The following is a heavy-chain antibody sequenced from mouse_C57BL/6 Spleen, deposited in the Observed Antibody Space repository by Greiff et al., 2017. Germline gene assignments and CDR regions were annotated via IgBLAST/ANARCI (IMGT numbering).Heavy chain of an antibody. V-gene: IGHV7-3*01. CDR1: GFTFTDYY. CDR3: ARYRYYYGSSYAGYFDY. D-gene: IGHD1-1*01. Sequence: EVQRVESGGGLVQPGGSLSLSCAASGFTFTDYYMSWVRQPPGKALEWLGFIRNKANGYTTEYSASVKGRFTISRDNSQSILYLQMNALRAEDSATYYCARYRYYYGSSYAGYFDYWGQGTTLTVSS. CDR2: IRNKANGYTT. J-gene: IGHJ2*01.